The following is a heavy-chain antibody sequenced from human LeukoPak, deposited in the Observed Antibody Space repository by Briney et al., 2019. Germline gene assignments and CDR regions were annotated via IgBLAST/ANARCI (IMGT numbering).Heavy chain of an antibody. CDR3: ARSAGGVIGVVTPALSGTRPPYFYYYMDV. J-gene: IGHJ6*03. V-gene: IGHV1-69*13. Sequence: GASVKVSCKASRGTFSTYAISWVRQAPGQGLEWMGGIIPIYNTANYAQKFQGRVTITADESTRSAYMELSSLRSEDTAVYYCARSAGGVIGVVTPALSGTRPPYFYYYMDVWGRGTTVTVSS. D-gene: IGHD2-2*01. CDR1: RGTFSTYA. CDR2: IIPIYNTA.